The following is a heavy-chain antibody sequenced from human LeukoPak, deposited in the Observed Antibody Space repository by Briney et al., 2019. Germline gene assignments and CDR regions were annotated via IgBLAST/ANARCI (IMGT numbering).Heavy chain of an antibody. Sequence: LSETLSLTCTVSGGSISSYYWSWIRQPPGKGLEWIGYIYYSGSTNYNPSLKSRVTISVDTSKNQFSLKLSSVTAADTAVYYCANSPYYDSSGYYPSYWYFDLWGRGTLVTVSS. D-gene: IGHD3-22*01. CDR2: IYYSGST. V-gene: IGHV4-59*01. CDR1: GGSISSYY. CDR3: ANSPYYDSSGYYPSYWYFDL. J-gene: IGHJ2*01.